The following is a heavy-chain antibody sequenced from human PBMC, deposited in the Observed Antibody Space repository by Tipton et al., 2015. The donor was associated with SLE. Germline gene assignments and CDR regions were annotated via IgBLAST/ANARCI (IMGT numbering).Heavy chain of an antibody. J-gene: IGHJ6*02. CDR3: SRVLGISVDDCSLYAMDV. CDR1: GYIFTSYG. V-gene: IGHV1-18*01. Sequence: QLVQSGAEVKKPGASVKVSCKASGYIFTSYGISWVRQAPGQGLEWLGWISIYNGNTNTNYVQKFQDRVTMTADTTTSTAYMELRSLRSDATAVYYFSRVLGISVDDCSLYAMDVWGQATTVTVSS. D-gene: IGHD2-21*01. CDR2: ISIYNGNTNT.